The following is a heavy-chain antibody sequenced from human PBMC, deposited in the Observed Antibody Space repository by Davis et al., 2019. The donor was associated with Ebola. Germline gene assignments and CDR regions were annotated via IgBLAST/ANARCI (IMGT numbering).Heavy chain of an antibody. V-gene: IGHV4-59*12. Sequence: MPSETLSLTCAVYGGSFSGYYWSWSRQRPGKGLEWIGYIYYSGSTNYNPSLKSRVTISVDTSKNQFSLKLSSVTAADTAVYYCAKEAGGLRYFDWADYWGQGTLVTVSS. CDR3: AKEAGGLRYFDWADY. D-gene: IGHD3-9*01. CDR1: GGSFSGYY. CDR2: IYYSGST. J-gene: IGHJ4*02.